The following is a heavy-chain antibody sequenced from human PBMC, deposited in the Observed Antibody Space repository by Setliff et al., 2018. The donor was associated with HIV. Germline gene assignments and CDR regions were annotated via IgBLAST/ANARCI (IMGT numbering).Heavy chain of an antibody. CDR2: IYYTGST. J-gene: IGHJ4*02. CDR3: AREYYNFWRNYHMFYFEY. D-gene: IGHD3-3*01. CDR1: GGSVNNHY. V-gene: IGHV4-59*02. Sequence: SETLSLTCTVSGGSVNNHYWSFIRQSPEKGLEWIGTIYYTGSTDYNPALRSRLTMSIDTSKNQFSLNLTSVTAVDTATYYCAREYYNFWRNYHMFYFEYWGQGQLVTVSS.